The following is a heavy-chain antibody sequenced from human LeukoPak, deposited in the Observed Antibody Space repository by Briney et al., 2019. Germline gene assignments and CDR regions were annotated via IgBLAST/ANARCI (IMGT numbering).Heavy chain of an antibody. Sequence: PGGSLRLSCAAAGFTFSSYSMNWVRQAPGKGLEWVSSISSSSSYIYYGDSVKGRFTISRDNSKNTLYLQMNSLRAEDTAVYYCAKDRFDPWGQGTLVTVSS. J-gene: IGHJ5*02. CDR3: AKDRFDP. CDR1: GFTFSSYS. V-gene: IGHV3-21*01. CDR2: ISSSSSYI.